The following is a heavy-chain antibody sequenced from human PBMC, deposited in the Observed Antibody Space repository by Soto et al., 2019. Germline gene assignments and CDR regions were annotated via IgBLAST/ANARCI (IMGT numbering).Heavy chain of an antibody. CDR3: ARVLKLGYCSSTSCYTDYYGMDV. D-gene: IGHD2-2*02. Sequence: GASVKVSCKASGYTFTSYDINWVRQATGQGLEWMGWMSPNSGNTGYAQKFQGRVTMTRNTSISTAYMELSSLRSEDTAVYYCARVLKLGYCSSTSCYTDYYGMDVWGQGTTVTVSS. J-gene: IGHJ6*02. V-gene: IGHV1-8*01. CDR1: GYTFTSYD. CDR2: MSPNSGNT.